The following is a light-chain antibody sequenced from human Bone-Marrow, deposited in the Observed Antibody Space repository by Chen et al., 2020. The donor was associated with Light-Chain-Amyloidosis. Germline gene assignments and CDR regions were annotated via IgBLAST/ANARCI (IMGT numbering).Light chain of an antibody. CDR2: DVS. J-gene: IGLJ3*02. CDR3: SSYTSSSTLV. CDR1: SSDVGGYNY. Sequence: QSALTQPASVSGSPGQSLTISCTETSSDVGGYNYVSWYQKHPGKAPKLMIYDVSNRPSGVSNRFSGSKSGNTASLTISGLQAEDEADYYCSSYTSSSTLVFGGGTKLTVL. V-gene: IGLV2-14*03.